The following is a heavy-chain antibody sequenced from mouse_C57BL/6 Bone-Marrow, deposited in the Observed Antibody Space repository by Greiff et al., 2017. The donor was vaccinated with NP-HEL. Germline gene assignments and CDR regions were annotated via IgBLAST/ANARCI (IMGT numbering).Heavy chain of an antibody. Sequence: QVQLKQPGAELVKPGASVKLSCKASGYTFTSYWMQWVKQRPGQGLEWIGEIDPSDSYTNYNQKFKGKATLTVDTSSSTAYMQLSSLTSEDSAVYYCARESRGRNDYDADFDYWGQGTTLTVSS. CDR1: GYTFTSYW. V-gene: IGHV1-50*01. CDR3: ARESRGRNDYDADFDY. D-gene: IGHD2-4*01. J-gene: IGHJ2*01. CDR2: IDPSDSYT.